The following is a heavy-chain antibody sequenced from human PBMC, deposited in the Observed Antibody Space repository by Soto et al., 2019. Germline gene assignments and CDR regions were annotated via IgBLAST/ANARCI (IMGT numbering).Heavy chain of an antibody. CDR3: ATWHEREHAYDV. D-gene: IGHD1-1*01. CDR2: LYDVDGS. Sequence: DVQLVESGGGLIQPGESLRLSCAAFGLTISGKKYVAWVRQAPGKGLEWVAGLYDVDGSFYADSVRGRFTTSSDSSKTTVYLQMNDLRPDDTAVYYFATWHEREHAYDVWGQGTPVTVSS. CDR1: GLTISGKKY. J-gene: IGHJ3*01. V-gene: IGHV3-53*01.